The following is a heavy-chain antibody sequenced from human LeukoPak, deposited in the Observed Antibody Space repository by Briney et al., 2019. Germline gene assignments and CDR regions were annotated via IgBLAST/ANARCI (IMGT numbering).Heavy chain of an antibody. CDR1: GDSVSSNSAA. CDR3: ASAHIGSYGTFDY. CDR2: TYYRSKWYN. V-gene: IGHV6-1*01. Sequence: SQTLSLTCALSGDSVSSNSAAWHWLRQSPSRGLEWLGSTYYRSKWYNDYAVSVKSRITINPDTSKNPFSLQLNSVTPEDTAVYYCASAHIGSYGTFDYWGQGTLVTVSS. J-gene: IGHJ4*02. D-gene: IGHD5-18*01.